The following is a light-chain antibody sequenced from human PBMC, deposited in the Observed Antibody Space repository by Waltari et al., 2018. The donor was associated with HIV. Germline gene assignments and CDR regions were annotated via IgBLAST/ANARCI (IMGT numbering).Light chain of an antibody. V-gene: IGKV3-20*01. CDR2: GVS. CDR1: QSVTNNY. J-gene: IGKJ4*01. Sequence: EIVLTQSPGTLSLSPGDGFTLSCRDSQSVTNNYLDWYQQKPGQAPRLLIYGVSNRATGIPDRFSGGGSGTDFSLTISGLEPEDFAVYYCQQFSDSPLTFGGGTKVEIK. CDR3: QQFSDSPLT.